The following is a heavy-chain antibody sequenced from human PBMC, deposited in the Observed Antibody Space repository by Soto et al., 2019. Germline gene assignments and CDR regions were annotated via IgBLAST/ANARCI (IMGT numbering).Heavy chain of an antibody. CDR1: GFTFSKHA. D-gene: IGHD2-15*01. V-gene: IGHV3-30-3*01. J-gene: IGHJ6*02. Sequence: QVQLVESGGGVVQPGRSLRLSCAASGFTFSKHAMHWVRQAPGKGLEWVAVISSDGSNKYYADSVKGRFTISRDNSKNTRYLQMNSLRAEDTAVCYCARMASFYCSGGSCYPTYGMDVWGQGTTVTVSS. CDR2: ISSDGSNK. CDR3: ARMASFYCSGGSCYPTYGMDV.